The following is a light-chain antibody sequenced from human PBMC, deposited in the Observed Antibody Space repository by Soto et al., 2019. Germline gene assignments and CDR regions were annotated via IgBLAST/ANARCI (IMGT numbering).Light chain of an antibody. Sequence: EFVLTQSPATLSLPPGESATLACSARQSVSSYLAWCQQKPGQGPRXLIYCASSRATGNPARFSGSGSGTGFTLSISRLEPEDFAVYYCQEYGSSPITFGQGTRLEIK. CDR1: QSVSSY. CDR3: QEYGSSPIT. V-gene: IGKV3-20*01. CDR2: CAS. J-gene: IGKJ5*01.